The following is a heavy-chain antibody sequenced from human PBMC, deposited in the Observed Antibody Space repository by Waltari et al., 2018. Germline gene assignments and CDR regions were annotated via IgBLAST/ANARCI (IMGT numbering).Heavy chain of an antibody. CDR1: GGSFSSYA. CDR2: IIPIFGTA. D-gene: IGHD5-18*01. Sequence: QVQLVQSGAEVKKPGSSVKVSCKASGGSFSSYAISWVRQAPAQGLDCMGGIIPIFGTANYAQKFQGRVTITADKSTSTAYMELSSLRSGDTAVYYCAIGGYSYGSNYYYYYMDVWGKGTTVTVSS. V-gene: IGHV1-69*14. CDR3: AIGGYSYGSNYYYYYMDV. J-gene: IGHJ6*03.